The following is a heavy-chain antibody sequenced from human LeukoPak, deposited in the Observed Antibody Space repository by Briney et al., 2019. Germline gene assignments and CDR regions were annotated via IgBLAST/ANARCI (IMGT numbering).Heavy chain of an antibody. CDR2: INPSGGST. CDR3: ARVSLPVSSGYYYAEFDY. Sequence: ASVKVSCKASGYTFTSYYMHWVGQAPGQGLEWMGIINPSGGSTSYAQKFQGRATMTRDTSTSTAYMELSSLRSEDTAVYYCARVSLPVSSGYYYAEFDYWGQGTLVTVSS. J-gene: IGHJ4*02. V-gene: IGHV1-46*01. D-gene: IGHD3-22*01. CDR1: GYTFTSYY.